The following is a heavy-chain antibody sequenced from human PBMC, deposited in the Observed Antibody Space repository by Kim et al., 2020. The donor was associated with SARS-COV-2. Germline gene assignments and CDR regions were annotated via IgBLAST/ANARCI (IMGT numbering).Heavy chain of an antibody. J-gene: IGHJ6*02. CDR1: GFTFSSYW. V-gene: IGHV3-7*03. CDR3: ARDGIAAAGNYYYYGMDV. CDR2: IKQDGSEK. D-gene: IGHD6-13*01. Sequence: GGSLRLSCVASGFTFSSYWMSWVRQAPGKGLEWVANIKQDGSEKYYVDSVKGRFTISRDNAKNSLYLQMNSLRAEDTAVYYCARDGIAAAGNYYYYGMDVWGQGTTVTVSS.